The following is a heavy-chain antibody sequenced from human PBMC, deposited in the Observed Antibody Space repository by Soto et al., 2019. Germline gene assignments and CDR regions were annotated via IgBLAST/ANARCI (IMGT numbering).Heavy chain of an antibody. CDR3: ARAGVEGYYYDSSGIRAFDI. J-gene: IGHJ3*02. CDR1: GGTISSYY. D-gene: IGHD3-22*01. Sequence: PSETQSLTCTVSGGTISSYYWSWIRQQQGKGLEWIGYIYYSGSTNYNPSLKSRVTISVDTSKNQFSLKLSSVTAADTAVYYCARAGVEGYYYDSSGIRAFDIWGQGTMVTVSS. CDR2: IYYSGST. V-gene: IGHV4-59*01.